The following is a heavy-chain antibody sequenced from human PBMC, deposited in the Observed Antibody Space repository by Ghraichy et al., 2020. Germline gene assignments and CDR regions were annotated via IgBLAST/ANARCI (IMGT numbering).Heavy chain of an antibody. Sequence: SETLSLTCAVYNGPFDSYYWSWIRQPPGKGLEWIGEINHSGSTNYNPSLKSRVTISVDRSKNQFSLRLSSVTAADTAVYYCARGRKSSQQLVPLPFDYWGQGTPVTVSS. J-gene: IGHJ4*02. CDR2: INHSGST. CDR3: ARGRKSSQQLVPLPFDY. CDR1: NGPFDSYY. D-gene: IGHD6-13*01. V-gene: IGHV4-34*01.